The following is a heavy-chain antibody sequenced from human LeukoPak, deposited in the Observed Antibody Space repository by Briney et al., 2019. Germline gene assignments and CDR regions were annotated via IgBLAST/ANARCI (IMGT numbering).Heavy chain of an antibody. CDR3: ARVQLERRGTFDY. Sequence: SETLSLTCTVSGGSISSYYWSWIRQPPGKGLEWIGYIYYSGSTNYNPSLKSRVTISVDTSKNQFSLKLSSVTAADTAVYYCARVQLERRGTFDYWGQGTLVTVSS. CDR1: GGSISSYY. J-gene: IGHJ4*02. CDR2: IYYSGST. D-gene: IGHD1-1*01. V-gene: IGHV4-59*01.